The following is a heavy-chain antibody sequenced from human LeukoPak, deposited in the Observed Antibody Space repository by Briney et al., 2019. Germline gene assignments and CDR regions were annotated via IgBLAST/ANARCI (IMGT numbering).Heavy chain of an antibody. CDR2: INPNSGGT. D-gene: IGHD6-13*01. J-gene: IGHJ5*02. Sequence: ASVKVSCKASGYTFTGYYMHWVRQAPGQGLEWMGWINPNSGGTNYAQKFQGRVTMTRDTSISTAYMELSRLRSDDTAVYYCARACSSSWYTVWFDPWGQGTLVTVSS. V-gene: IGHV1-2*02. CDR1: GYTFTGYY. CDR3: ARACSSSWYTVWFDP.